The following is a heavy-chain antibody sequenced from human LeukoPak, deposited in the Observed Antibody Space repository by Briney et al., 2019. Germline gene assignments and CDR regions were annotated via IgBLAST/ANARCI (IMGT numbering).Heavy chain of an antibody. Sequence: RGSLRLSRAASGFTFSSYAMHWVRQAPGKGLEWVAVISYDGSNKYYADSVKGRFTISRDNSKNTLYLQMNSLRAEDTAVYYCANNYYDSSGYYVVDYWGQGTLVTVSS. V-gene: IGHV3-30-3*01. CDR2: ISYDGSNK. J-gene: IGHJ4*02. CDR3: ANNYYDSSGYYVVDY. CDR1: GFTFSSYA. D-gene: IGHD3-22*01.